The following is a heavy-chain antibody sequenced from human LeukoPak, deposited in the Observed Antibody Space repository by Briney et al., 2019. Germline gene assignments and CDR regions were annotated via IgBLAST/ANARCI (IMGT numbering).Heavy chain of an antibody. J-gene: IGHJ4*02. V-gene: IGHV3-48*04. CDR3: ARSGRSGSYSGYFDY. Sequence: GGSLRLSCAVSGFTLSNYSMNWVRQAPGKGLEWISYISGSGFTIHYADSVKGRFTISRDNAKNSLYLQMNSLRAEDTAVYYCARSGRSGSYSGYFDYWGQGTLVTVSS. CDR2: ISGSGFTI. CDR1: GFTLSNYS. D-gene: IGHD1-26*01.